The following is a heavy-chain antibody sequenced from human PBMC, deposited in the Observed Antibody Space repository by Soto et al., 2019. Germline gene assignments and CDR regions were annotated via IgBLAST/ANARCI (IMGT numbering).Heavy chain of an antibody. D-gene: IGHD3-22*01. Sequence: QVQLVQSGAEVKKPGSSVKVSCQASGGSFSDYAISWVRHAPGQGLEWMGGIIPMLGIADNAQKFQGRAIIPAEDYTRTVYMELSGLRSAATAVYYCARDGDYYDSSGFPRDYHYDGMDVWGHGTAVTVAS. V-gene: IGHV1-69*01. CDR1: GGSFSDYA. J-gene: IGHJ6*01. CDR3: ARDGDYYDSSGFPRDYHYDGMDV. CDR2: IIPMLGIA.